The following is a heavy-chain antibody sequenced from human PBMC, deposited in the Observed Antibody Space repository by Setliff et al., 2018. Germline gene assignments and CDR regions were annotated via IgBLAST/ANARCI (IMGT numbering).Heavy chain of an antibody. Sequence: PSETLSLTCTVSGGSISRYHWSWIRQPPGKGLEWIGDVQTSGSTNYNPSLKSRVTVSVDTSKNQFSLKLNSVTAADTAVYYCARGSYYDSSGYSPDFFDYWGQGTLVTVSS. CDR2: VQTSGST. J-gene: IGHJ4*02. V-gene: IGHV4-4*08. CDR3: ARGSYYDSSGYSPDFFDY. D-gene: IGHD3-22*01. CDR1: GGSISRYH.